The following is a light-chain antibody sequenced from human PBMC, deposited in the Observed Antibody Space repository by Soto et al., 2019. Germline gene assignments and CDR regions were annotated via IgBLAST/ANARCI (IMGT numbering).Light chain of an antibody. Sequence: DIQMTQSTSSLSASVGDIVTITFRASQTISRALHWYQHKPGKAPNLLIYAASNLQSGVPSRFSGSGSGTDFALTISSLQPEDFATYYCQQGYSTTPITFGQGTRLEIK. V-gene: IGKV1-39*01. CDR1: QTISRA. CDR3: QQGYSTTPIT. J-gene: IGKJ5*01. CDR2: AAS.